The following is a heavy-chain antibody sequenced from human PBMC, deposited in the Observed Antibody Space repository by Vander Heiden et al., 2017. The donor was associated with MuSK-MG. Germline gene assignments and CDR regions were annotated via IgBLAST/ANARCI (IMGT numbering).Heavy chain of an antibody. J-gene: IGHJ4*02. V-gene: IGHV3-72*01. CDR3: TRDGRGNPDY. D-gene: IGHD5-12*01. CDR2: IKNKANSYTT. Sequence: EVQLVESGGGLVQPGGSLRLSCAASGFTFSDFYMDWVRQAPGKGLEWIGRIKNKANSYTTHFAASVKGRFSISRDDSKNSLYLQMNSLKTEDTAVYYCTRDGRGNPDYWGQGTLVTVSS. CDR1: GFTFSDFY.